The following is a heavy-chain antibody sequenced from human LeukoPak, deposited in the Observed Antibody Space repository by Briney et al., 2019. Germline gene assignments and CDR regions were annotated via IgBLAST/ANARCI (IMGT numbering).Heavy chain of an antibody. CDR2: ISWNSGSI. D-gene: IGHD3-16*02. V-gene: IGHV3-9*01. CDR3: ARDLYHYYYGMDV. CDR1: GFTFDDYA. J-gene: IGHJ6*02. Sequence: GRSLRLSCAASGFTFDDYAMHWVRQAPGKGLEWVSGISWNSGSIGYADTVKGRFTISRDNAKNSLYLQMNSLRAEDTALYYCARDLYHYYYGMDVWGQGTTVTVSS.